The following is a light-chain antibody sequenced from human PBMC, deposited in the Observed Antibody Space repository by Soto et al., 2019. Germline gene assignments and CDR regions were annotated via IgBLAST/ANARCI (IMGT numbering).Light chain of an antibody. CDR2: VVS. V-gene: IGLV2-14*01. J-gene: IGLJ2*01. Sequence: QSALTQPASVSGSPGQSITISCTGTSGDVGGYNYVSWYQQHPGKAPKLLIYVVSHRPSGVSHRFSGSKSGNTASLTISGVQAEDEADYYCSSYTSRGTRVFGGGTKLTV. CDR1: SGDVGGYNY. CDR3: SSYTSRGTRV.